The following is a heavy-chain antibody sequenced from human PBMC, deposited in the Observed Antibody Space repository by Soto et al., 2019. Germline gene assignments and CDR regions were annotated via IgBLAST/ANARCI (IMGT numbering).Heavy chain of an antibody. D-gene: IGHD6-19*01. CDR2: IYYSGST. CDR1: GGSISSYY. Sequence: SETLSLTCTVSGGSISSYYWSWIRQPPGKGLEWIGYIYYSGSTNYNPSLKIRVTISVDTSKNQFCLKLSSVTAADTAVYYCSRGIEGWYQGRYYYGMDVWREGTTV. V-gene: IGHV4-59*01. J-gene: IGHJ6*02. CDR3: SRGIEGWYQGRYYYGMDV.